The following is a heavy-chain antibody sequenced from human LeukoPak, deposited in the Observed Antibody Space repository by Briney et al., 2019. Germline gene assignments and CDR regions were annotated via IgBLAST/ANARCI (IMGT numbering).Heavy chain of an antibody. J-gene: IGHJ4*02. D-gene: IGHD5-12*01. V-gene: IGHV1-2*02. CDR3: ARDFYSGYDFDY. Sequence: ASVKVSCKASGYTFTSYGISWVRQAPGQGLEWMGWINPNSGGTNYAQKFQGRVTMTRDTSISTAYMELSRLRSDDTAVYYCARDFYSGYDFDYWGQGTLVTVSS. CDR1: GYTFTSYG. CDR2: INPNSGGT.